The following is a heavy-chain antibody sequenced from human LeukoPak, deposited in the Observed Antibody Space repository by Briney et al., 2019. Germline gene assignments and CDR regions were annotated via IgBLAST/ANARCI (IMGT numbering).Heavy chain of an antibody. CDR3: ARRTSGAFAI. V-gene: IGHV3-21*05. J-gene: IGHJ3*02. CDR1: GFNVSSIH. CDR2: ISSSGSDK. Sequence: GGSLRLSCAASGFNVSSIHMNWVRQAPGKGLEWVSYISSSGSDKYYPDSVKGRFTISRDNAKNSLYLQMNSLRAEDTAVYYCARRTSGAFAIWGQGTKVTVSS.